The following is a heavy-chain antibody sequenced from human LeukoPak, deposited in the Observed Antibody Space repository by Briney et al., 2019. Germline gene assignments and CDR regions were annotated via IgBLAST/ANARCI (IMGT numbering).Heavy chain of an antibody. V-gene: IGHV4-31*03. CDR2: IYYSGST. J-gene: IGHJ6*02. CDR1: GGSISSGGYY. Sequence: SETLSLTCTVSGGSISSGGYYWSWIRQHPGKGLVWIGYIYYSGSTYYNPSLKSRVTISVDTSKNQFSLKLSSVTAADTAVYYCARVGGGRFLEWLLPQYYYYGMDVWGQGTTVTVSS. D-gene: IGHD3-3*01. CDR3: ARVGGGRFLEWLLPQYYYYGMDV.